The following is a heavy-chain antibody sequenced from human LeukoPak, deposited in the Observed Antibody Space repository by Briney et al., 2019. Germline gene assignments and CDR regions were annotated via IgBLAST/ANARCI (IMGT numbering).Heavy chain of an antibody. Sequence: GGSLRLPCAASGFNFSNYAMTWVRQAPGKGLEWVSTVNSNDRPYYADSVKGRFTISRDNSKNTLYLQMNTLRAEDTALYYCAKARAAVVEAAINYWGQGILVTVSP. CDR2: VNSNDRP. D-gene: IGHD2-15*01. CDR1: GFNFSNYA. J-gene: IGHJ4*02. CDR3: AKARAAVVEAAINY. V-gene: IGHV3-23*01.